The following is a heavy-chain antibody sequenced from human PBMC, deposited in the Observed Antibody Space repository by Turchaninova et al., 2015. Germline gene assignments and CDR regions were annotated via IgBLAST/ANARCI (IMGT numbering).Heavy chain of an antibody. Sequence: EVQLVESGGGLVQPGGSLGLACGASGFTFSDYNINWVRQAPGTGLEWISYIGGGTSINTIYYAHSVKGRFTISRDNAKNSLYLQMENLRAEDTAVYYCVRRGSGYNSFFDFWGQGTPVTVSS. CDR1: GFTFSDYN. J-gene: IGHJ4*02. CDR2: IGGGTSINTI. CDR3: VRRGSGYNSFFDF. V-gene: IGHV3-48*04. D-gene: IGHD5-24*01.